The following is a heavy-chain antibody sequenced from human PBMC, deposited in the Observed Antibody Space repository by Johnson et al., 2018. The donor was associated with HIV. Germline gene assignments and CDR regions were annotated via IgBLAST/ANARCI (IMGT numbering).Heavy chain of an antibody. J-gene: IGHJ3*02. CDR1: GFTFSSYA. CDR2: ISHDGSHK. CDR3: ASSYSESDAFDI. Sequence: QVLLVESGGGVVQPGRSLRLSCAASGFTFSSYAMHWVRQAPGKGLEWVAVISHDGSHKYYADSVKGRFTISRDNSKNTLYLQMNSLRVEDTAVYYCASSYSESDAFDIWGQGTMVTVSS. V-gene: IGHV3-30*14. D-gene: IGHD3-10*01.